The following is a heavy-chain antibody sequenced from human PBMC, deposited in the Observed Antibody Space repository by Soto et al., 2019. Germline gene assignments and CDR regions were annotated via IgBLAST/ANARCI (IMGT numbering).Heavy chain of an antibody. CDR3: ARRWGRTFDY. J-gene: IGHJ4*02. V-gene: IGHV4-59*08. Sequence: SETLSVTCTVSGGYISSYYWSWIRQPPGKGLEWIGYIYYSGSTNYNPSLKSRVTISVDTSKNQFSLKLSSVTAADTAVYYCARRWGRTFDYWGQGTLVTVSS. D-gene: IGHD7-27*01. CDR1: GGYISSYY. CDR2: IYYSGST.